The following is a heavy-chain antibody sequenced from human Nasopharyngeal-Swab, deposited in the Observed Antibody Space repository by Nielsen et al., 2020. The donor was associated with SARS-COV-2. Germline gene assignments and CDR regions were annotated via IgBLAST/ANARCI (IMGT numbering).Heavy chain of an antibody. Sequence: GGSLRLSCAASGFTFSSYWMHWVRQAPGKGLVWVSRINSDGSSTSYADSVKGRFTISRDNAKNTPYLQMNSLRAEDTAVYYCAREPPATYYYDSSGYPKSSYYYGMDVWGQGTTVTVSS. CDR1: GFTFSSYW. J-gene: IGHJ6*02. V-gene: IGHV3-74*01. CDR3: AREPPATYYYDSSGYPKSSYYYGMDV. D-gene: IGHD3-22*01. CDR2: INSDGSST.